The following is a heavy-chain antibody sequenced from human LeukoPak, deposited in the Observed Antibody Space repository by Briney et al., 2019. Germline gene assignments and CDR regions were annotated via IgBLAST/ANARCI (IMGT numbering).Heavy chain of an antibody. V-gene: IGHV4-39*01. J-gene: IGHJ4*02. CDR3: ASGPNYDFWSGYYPLNY. CDR1: GGSISSSSYY. Sequence: SETLSLTCTVSGGSISSSSYYWGWIRQPPGKGLEWIGSIYYSGSTSYNPSLKSRVTISVDTSKNQFSLKLSSVTAADTAVYYCASGPNYDFWSGYYPLNYWGQGTLVTVSS. D-gene: IGHD3-3*01. CDR2: IYYSGST.